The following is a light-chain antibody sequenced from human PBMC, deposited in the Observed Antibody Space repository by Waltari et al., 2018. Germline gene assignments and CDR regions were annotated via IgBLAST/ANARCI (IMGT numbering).Light chain of an antibody. CDR2: DAS. V-gene: IGKV3-15*01. Sequence: EAMMTQSLATLSVSPGDRATLSSRASQSVSNNVAWFQQKPGQAPSLLIYDASTRATGVPARFSGSGSGTEFTLTISSLQTEDFAVYYCQQYNNWPLYTFGQGTKLEIK. CDR1: QSVSNN. J-gene: IGKJ2*01. CDR3: QQYNNWPLYT.